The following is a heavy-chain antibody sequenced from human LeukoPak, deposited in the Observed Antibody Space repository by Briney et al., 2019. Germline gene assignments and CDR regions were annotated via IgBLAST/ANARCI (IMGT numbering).Heavy chain of an antibody. CDR1: GCTFTSYD. J-gene: IGHJ4*02. D-gene: IGHD3-3*01. Sequence: ASVKVSCKASGCTFTSYDINWVRQATGQGLEWMGWMNPNSGNTGYAQKFQGRVTITRNTSISTAYMELSSLRSEDTAVYYCARQYYDFWSGSPRWDYWGQGTLVTVSS. CDR3: ARQYYDFWSGSPRWDY. V-gene: IGHV1-8*03. CDR2: MNPNSGNT.